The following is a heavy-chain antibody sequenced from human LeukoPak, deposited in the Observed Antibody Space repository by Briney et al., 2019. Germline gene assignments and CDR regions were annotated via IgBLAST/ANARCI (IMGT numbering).Heavy chain of an antibody. V-gene: IGHV3-64*01. J-gene: IGHJ4*02. CDR1: GFTFSSYA. D-gene: IGHD3-10*01. Sequence: GGSLRLSCAASGFTFSSYAMHWVRQAPGKGLEYVSAISSNGGSTYYANSVKGRFTISRDNSKNTLYLQMGSLRAEDMAVYYCARDFQGIFEYWGQGTLVTASS. CDR3: ARDFQGIFEY. CDR2: ISSNGGST.